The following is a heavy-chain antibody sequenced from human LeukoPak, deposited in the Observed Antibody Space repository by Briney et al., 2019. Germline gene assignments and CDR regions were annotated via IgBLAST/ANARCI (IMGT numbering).Heavy chain of an antibody. CDR2: ISYDGNNK. V-gene: IGHV3-30-3*01. D-gene: IGHD3-9*01. CDR1: GFTFSSYA. J-gene: IGHJ3*02. Sequence: GGSLRLSCAASGFTFSSYALHWVRRAPGKGLEWVAVISYDGNNKYYAGSVKGRFTIPRDNSKNTLYLQMNSLRAEDTAVYYCARSEERYYDILTGYYVGGFDIWGQGTMVTVSS. CDR3: ARSEERYYDILTGYYVGGFDI.